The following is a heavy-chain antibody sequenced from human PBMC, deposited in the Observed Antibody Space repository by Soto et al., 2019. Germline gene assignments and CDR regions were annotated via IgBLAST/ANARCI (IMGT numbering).Heavy chain of an antibody. CDR3: AREIRVRGFAFDI. CDR2: IYSGGNT. CDR1: GFTVSSNY. D-gene: IGHD3-3*01. V-gene: IGHV3-66*01. J-gene: IGHJ3*02. Sequence: GSLRLSCAVSGFTVSSNYMNWVRQAPGKGLEWVSFIYSGGNTYYADSVKGRFTISRDNSKNMLYLQMNSLRVEDTAVYYCAREIRVRGFAFDIWGQGTMVTVSS.